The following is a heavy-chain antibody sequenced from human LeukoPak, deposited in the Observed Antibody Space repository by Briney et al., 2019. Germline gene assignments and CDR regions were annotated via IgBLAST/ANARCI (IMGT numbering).Heavy chain of an antibody. CDR3: ARPVLAGFLEWLSLDY. CDR1: GFTFSSYW. CDR2: IKQDGSEK. D-gene: IGHD3-3*01. J-gene: IGHJ4*02. V-gene: IGHV3-7*01. Sequence: GGSPRLSCAASGFTFSSYWMSWVRQAPGKGLEWVANIKQDGSEKYYVDSVKGRFTISRGNAKNSLYLQMNSLRAEDTAVYYCARPVLAGFLEWLSLDYWGQGTLVTVSS.